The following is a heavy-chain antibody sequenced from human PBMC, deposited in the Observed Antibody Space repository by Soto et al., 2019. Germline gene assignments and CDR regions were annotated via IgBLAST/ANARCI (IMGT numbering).Heavy chain of an antibody. CDR3: ARQGSWPYYYYGLDV. Sequence: QVQLVQSGPEVKKPGASVKVSCEASGYTFTTSGISWVRQAPGQGLAWMGWISTYNGDTNSAQKFQGRVTMTADTSTGTAYMELMSLKSEDSAVYYCARQGSWPYYYYGLDVWGQGTTVTVSS. J-gene: IGHJ6*02. D-gene: IGHD1-26*01. CDR2: ISTYNGDT. CDR1: GYTFTTSG. V-gene: IGHV1-18*01.